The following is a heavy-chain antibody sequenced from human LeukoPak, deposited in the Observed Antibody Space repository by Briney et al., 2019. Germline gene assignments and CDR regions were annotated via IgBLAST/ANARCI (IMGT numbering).Heavy chain of an antibody. D-gene: IGHD3-22*01. CDR3: ARGHRTAAYDSSGSDY. CDR1: GYTFTSYG. V-gene: IGHV1-18*01. CDR2: ISADNGYT. J-gene: IGHJ4*02. Sequence: ASVKVSCKASGYTFTSYGINWVRQAPGQGLDWMGWISADNGYTKYAQEFQGRVTMTTDSSTSTAYMELRSLRSDDAAVYYCARGHRTAAYDSSGSDYWGQGTLVTVSS.